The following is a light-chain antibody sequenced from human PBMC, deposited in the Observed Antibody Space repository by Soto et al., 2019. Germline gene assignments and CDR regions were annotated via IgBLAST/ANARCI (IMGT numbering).Light chain of an antibody. CDR1: QNINNY. CDR3: QQRSNWPMYT. V-gene: IGKV3-11*01. J-gene: IGKJ2*01. CDR2: DAS. Sequence: EIVLTQSPATLSLSPGERATLSCRASQNINNYLAWYQQKPGQAPRLLIYDASIRATGIPARFSGSGAGTDFTLTISSLEPEGFAVYYCQQRSNWPMYTFGQGTKLEIK.